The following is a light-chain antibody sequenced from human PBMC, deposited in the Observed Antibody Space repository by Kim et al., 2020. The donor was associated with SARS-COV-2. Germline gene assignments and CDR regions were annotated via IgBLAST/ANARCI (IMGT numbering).Light chain of an antibody. CDR2: GAS. CDR3: QKYGSSPLT. CDR1: QSVSSSY. V-gene: IGKV3-20*01. J-gene: IGKJ4*01. Sequence: EIVLTQSPGTLSLSPGERATLSCRASQSVSSSYLAWYQQKPGQAPRLLIYGASSRATGIPDRFSGSGSGTDFTLTISRLEPEDFAVYYCQKYGSSPLTFGGGPRWIS.